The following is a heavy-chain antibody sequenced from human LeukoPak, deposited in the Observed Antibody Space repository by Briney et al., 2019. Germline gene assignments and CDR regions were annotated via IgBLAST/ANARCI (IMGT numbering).Heavy chain of an antibody. CDR3: TRKQWVEYYFDS. J-gene: IGHJ4*02. V-gene: IGHV4-61*02. Sequence: SETLSLTCTASGDSITNDNHYWSWIRQPAGKGLEWIGRISATGNTNYNPSLKSRVTISADTSKNQFSLRLSSVTAADTAVYDCTRKQWVEYYFDSWGQGTLVTVS. CDR1: GDSITNDNHY. CDR2: ISATGNT. D-gene: IGHD6-19*01.